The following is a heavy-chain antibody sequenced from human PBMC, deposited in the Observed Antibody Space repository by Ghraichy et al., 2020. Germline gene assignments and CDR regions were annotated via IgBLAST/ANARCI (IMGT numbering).Heavy chain of an antibody. D-gene: IGHD1-26*01. CDR1: GYSISSGYY. Sequence: SQTLSLTRAVSGYSISSGYYWAWIRQPPGKGLEWIGTIHHTGNTYYNPSLKGRVTISVDTSKNQFSLKLTSVTAADTAVYYCARDRELGSNWFDPWGQGTLVTVSS. V-gene: IGHV4-38-2*02. CDR2: IHHTGNT. J-gene: IGHJ5*02. CDR3: ARDRELGSNWFDP.